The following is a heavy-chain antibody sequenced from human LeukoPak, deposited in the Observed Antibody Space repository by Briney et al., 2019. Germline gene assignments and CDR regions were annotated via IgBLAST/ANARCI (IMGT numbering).Heavy chain of an antibody. Sequence: GGSLRLSCAASGFTFSSYAMSWVRQAPGKGLEWVSAISGSGGSTYYADSVKGRFTISRDNAKNSLYLQMNSLRAEDTAVYYCARGPEADCSSTSCYTELDYWGQGTLVTVSS. J-gene: IGHJ4*02. CDR3: ARGPEADCSSTSCYTELDY. CDR2: ISGSGGST. D-gene: IGHD2-2*02. V-gene: IGHV3-23*01. CDR1: GFTFSSYA.